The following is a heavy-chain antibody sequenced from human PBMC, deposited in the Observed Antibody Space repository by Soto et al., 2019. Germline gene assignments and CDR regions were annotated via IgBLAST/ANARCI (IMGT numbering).Heavy chain of an antibody. CDR3: ARGTPYGDYAQGEMAGYYFDY. V-gene: IGHV4-34*01. J-gene: IGHJ4*02. D-gene: IGHD4-17*01. Sequence: PAETLSLTCAVYGGSFSGYYWSWIRQPPGKGLEWIGEINHSGSTNYNPSLKSRVTISVDTSKNQFSLKLSSVTAADTAVYYCARGTPYGDYAQGEMAGYYFDYWGQGTLVTVSS. CDR1: GGSFSGYY. CDR2: INHSGST.